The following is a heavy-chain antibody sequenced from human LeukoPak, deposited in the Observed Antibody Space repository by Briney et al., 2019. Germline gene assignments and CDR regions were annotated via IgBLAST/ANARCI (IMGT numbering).Heavy chain of an antibody. J-gene: IGHJ3*02. Sequence: GGSLRLSCAASGFTFTNYWMSWVRQVPGQGPEWVANIRQDGNEFYYVDSAKGRFTISRDNAKNSLYLQMNSLRAEDTAVYYCARYRRGIDAFDIWGQGQWSPSLQ. CDR3: ARYRRGIDAFDI. CDR2: IRQDGNEF. CDR1: GFTFTNYW. V-gene: IGHV3-7*01. D-gene: IGHD1-14*01.